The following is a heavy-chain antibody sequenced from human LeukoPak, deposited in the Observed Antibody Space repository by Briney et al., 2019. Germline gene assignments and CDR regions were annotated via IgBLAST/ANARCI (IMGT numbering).Heavy chain of an antibody. J-gene: IGHJ5*02. CDR2: TYYRSTWYN. CDR1: GDSVSSNSVT. CDR3: ARRLTQYDCFDP. V-gene: IGHV6-1*01. D-gene: IGHD2-2*01. Sequence: SQPLSLTCAISGDSVSSNSVTWNWIRQSPSRGLEWLGRTYYRSTWYNDYAVSVRGRITVNPDTSKNQFSLHLNSVTPEDTAVYYCARRLTQYDCFDPWGQGILVTVSS.